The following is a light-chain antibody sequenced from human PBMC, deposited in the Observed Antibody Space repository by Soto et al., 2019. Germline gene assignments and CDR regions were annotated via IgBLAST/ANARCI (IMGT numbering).Light chain of an antibody. CDR2: EVT. J-gene: IGLJ3*02. CDR3: SSYAYTNNLV. Sequence: QSALTQPPSASGSPGQSVTISCTGTSSDVGGYNYVSWYQQHPGKAPKLIIYEVTKRPSGVPDRFSGSKSGNTASLTVSGLQAEDEADYYCSSYAYTNNLVFGGGTKLTVL. V-gene: IGLV2-8*01. CDR1: SSDVGGYNY.